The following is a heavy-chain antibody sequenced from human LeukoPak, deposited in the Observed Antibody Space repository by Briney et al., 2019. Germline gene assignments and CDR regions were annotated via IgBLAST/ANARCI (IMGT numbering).Heavy chain of an antibody. CDR3: ARKGVIHYYGSGSYVY. V-gene: IGHV4-34*01. CDR2: INHSGGT. D-gene: IGHD3-10*01. CDR1: GGSFSGYY. Sequence: SETLSLTCAVYGGSFSGYYWSWIRQPPGKGLEWIVEINHSGGTNYNPPLTSRVTISVDTTKNQSSLMLSSAPAAATALYYCARKGVIHYYGSGSYVYWGQGTLVTVSS. J-gene: IGHJ4*02.